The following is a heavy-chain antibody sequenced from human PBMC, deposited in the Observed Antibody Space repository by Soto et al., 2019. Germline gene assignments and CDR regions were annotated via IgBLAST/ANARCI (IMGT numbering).Heavy chain of an antibody. D-gene: IGHD3-22*01. CDR1: GFTFSSYA. CDR3: AKGPDYYYDSSGYGAWYFDY. Sequence: PGGSLRLSCAASGFTFSSYAMSWVRQAPGKGLEWVSAISGSGGSTYYADSVKGRFTTSRDNSKNTLYLQMNSLRAEDTAVYYCAKGPDYYYDSSGYGAWYFDYWGQGTLVTVSS. V-gene: IGHV3-23*01. CDR2: ISGSGGST. J-gene: IGHJ4*02.